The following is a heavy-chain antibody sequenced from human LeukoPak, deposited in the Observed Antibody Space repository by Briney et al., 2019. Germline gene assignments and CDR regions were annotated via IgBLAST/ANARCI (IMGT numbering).Heavy chain of an antibody. Sequence: GGSLRLSCAASGFTFSSYAMSCVRQAPGEGLEWVSAISGSGGSTYYADSVKGRFTISRDNSKNTLYLQMTSLRAEDTAVYYCAKDRKAAVAGTLFDYWGQGTLVTVSS. CDR1: GFTFSSYA. V-gene: IGHV3-23*01. CDR2: ISGSGGST. J-gene: IGHJ4*02. D-gene: IGHD6-19*01. CDR3: AKDRKAAVAGTLFDY.